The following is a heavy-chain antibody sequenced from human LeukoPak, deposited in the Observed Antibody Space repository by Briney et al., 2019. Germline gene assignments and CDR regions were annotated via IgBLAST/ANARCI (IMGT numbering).Heavy chain of an antibody. J-gene: IGHJ4*02. V-gene: IGHV4-4*02. CDR1: GGSVSSSNW. Sequence: PSETLSLTCAVSGGSVSSSNWWSWVRQPPGKGLEWIGYVSYSGSTDYNPSLKSRVIISIDTPNNQFSLRLSSVTAADTAVYYCARENDRYGRIDYWGQGTQVTVSS. D-gene: IGHD5-18*01. CDR3: ARENDRYGRIDY. CDR2: VSYSGST.